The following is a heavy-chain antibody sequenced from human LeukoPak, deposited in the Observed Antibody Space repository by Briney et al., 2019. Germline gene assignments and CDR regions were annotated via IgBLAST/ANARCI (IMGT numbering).Heavy chain of an antibody. Sequence: SETLSLTCTVSGYSISSGYYWGWIRQPPGKGLEWIGSIYHSGSTYYNPSLKSRVTISVDTSKNQFSLKLSSVTAADTAVYYCARDRGPEQRPVAGSYYYYYYMDVWGKGTTVTVSS. CDR3: ARDRGPEQRPVAGSYYYYYYMDV. V-gene: IGHV4-38-2*02. J-gene: IGHJ6*03. CDR1: GYSISSGYY. CDR2: IYHSGST. D-gene: IGHD6-19*01.